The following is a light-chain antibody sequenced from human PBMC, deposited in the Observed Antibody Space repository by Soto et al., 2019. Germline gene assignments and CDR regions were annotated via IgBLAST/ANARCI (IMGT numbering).Light chain of an antibody. V-gene: IGLV2-14*01. J-gene: IGLJ1*01. CDR3: NSYSYDITHYV. Sequence: QSALTQPAAVSGSPGQSITISCTGTTSDVGGHNSVSWFQQHPGKAPKLIIYQVSSRPSDISNRFSGSKSGNTASLTISGLQAEDEADYYRNSYSYDITHYVFGTGTNVTVL. CDR1: TSDVGGHNS. CDR2: QVS.